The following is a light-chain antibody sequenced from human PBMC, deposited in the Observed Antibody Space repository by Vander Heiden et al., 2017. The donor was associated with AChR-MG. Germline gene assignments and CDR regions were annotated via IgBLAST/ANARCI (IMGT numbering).Light chain of an antibody. CDR1: QSVRSSD. J-gene: IGKJ2*01. Sequence: EIVLTQSPATLSLSPGERATLSCRASQSVRSSDLAWYQQKPGQAPRLLIYDASNRATGIPDRFSGSGSGTDFTLAISRLEPEDFEVYYCQQGGSWPHTFGEGTKLEIK. V-gene: IGKV3D-20*02. CDR2: DAS. CDR3: QQGGSWPHT.